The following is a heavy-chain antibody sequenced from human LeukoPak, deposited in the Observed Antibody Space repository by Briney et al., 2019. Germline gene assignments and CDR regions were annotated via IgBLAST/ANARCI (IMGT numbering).Heavy chain of an antibody. J-gene: IGHJ4*02. CDR3: AKGSYYDSSGSFYFDY. V-gene: IGHV3-23*01. CDR2: ISGSGDNT. D-gene: IGHD3-22*01. Sequence: GGSLRLSCAASGFTFSSYAMSWVRQAPGEGREWVSGISGSGDNTYYADSVKGRFTISRDNSKNTLYVQVNSLGTEDTAAYYCAKGSYYDSSGSFYFDYWGQGTLVTVSS. CDR1: GFTFSSYA.